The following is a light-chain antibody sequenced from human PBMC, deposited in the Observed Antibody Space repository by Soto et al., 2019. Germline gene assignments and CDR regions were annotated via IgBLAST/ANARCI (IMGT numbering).Light chain of an antibody. Sequence: QSVLTQPASVSGSPGQSITISCTGTRSDVGGYNYVSWYQQHPVKAPKVMIYDVSDRPSGVSTRCSGSKSGNTASLTISGLQAEDEADDYCSSYTSSTTYVLFGGGTTVTVL. CDR1: RSDVGGYNY. CDR2: DVS. CDR3: SSYTSSTTYVL. J-gene: IGLJ2*01. V-gene: IGLV2-14*01.